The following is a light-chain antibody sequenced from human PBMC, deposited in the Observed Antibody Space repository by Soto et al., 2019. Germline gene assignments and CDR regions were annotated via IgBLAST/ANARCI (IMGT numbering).Light chain of an antibody. CDR1: QSVYTY. J-gene: IGKJ1*01. V-gene: IGKV3-11*01. CDR3: QQRSHWPPET. CDR2: DAS. Sequence: PGERAPLSCRVSQSVYTYLAWYQQKPGQAPRLLIYDASNRATGIPARFSGSGSGTDFTLTISSLEPEDFAVYYCQQRSHWPPETFGQGTKVDIK.